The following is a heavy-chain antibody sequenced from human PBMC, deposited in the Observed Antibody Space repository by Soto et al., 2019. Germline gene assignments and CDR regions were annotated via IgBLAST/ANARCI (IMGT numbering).Heavy chain of an antibody. V-gene: IGHV4-39*01. J-gene: IGHJ4*02. D-gene: IGHD4-4*01. Sequence: QLQLQESGPGLVKPLETLSLTCTVSGGSIITTTYYWGWLRQPPGKGLEWIGSVYYSGSTYYNPSLKSRVTISVDTSMNQFSLMLSSVTAADTAVYFCARAPTDYSHDYWGLGNLVTVSS. CDR1: GGSIITTTYY. CDR3: ARAPTDYSHDY. CDR2: VYYSGST.